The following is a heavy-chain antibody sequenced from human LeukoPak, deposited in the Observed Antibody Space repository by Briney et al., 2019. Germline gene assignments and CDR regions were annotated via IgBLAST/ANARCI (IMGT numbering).Heavy chain of an antibody. CDR2: ISGSSYDI. CDR1: GFTFSSYT. CDR3: ARGRFMRLFDY. D-gene: IGHD3-16*01. V-gene: IGHV3-21*01. Sequence: PGGSLRLSCVVSGFTFSSYTVNWVRQAPGKGLEWVSSISGSSYDIYYADSVRGRFTISRDNSRNTLYLQMNSLRAEDTAVYYCARGRFMRLFDYWGQGTLGTVS. J-gene: IGHJ4*02.